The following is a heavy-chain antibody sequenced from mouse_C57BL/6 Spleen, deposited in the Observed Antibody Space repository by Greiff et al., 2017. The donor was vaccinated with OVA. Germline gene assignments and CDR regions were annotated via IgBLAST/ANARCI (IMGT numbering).Heavy chain of an antibody. V-gene: IGHV3-6*01. J-gene: IGHJ4*01. CDR2: ISYDGSN. CDR3: ASIYYGYAMDY. CDR1: GYSITSGYY. D-gene: IGHD2-1*01. Sequence: EVKLMESGPGLVKPSQSLSLTCSVTGYSITSGYYWNWIRQFPGNKLEWMGYISYDGSNNYNPSLKNRISITRDTSKNQFFLKLNSVTTEDTATYYCASIYYGYAMDYWGQGTSVTVSS.